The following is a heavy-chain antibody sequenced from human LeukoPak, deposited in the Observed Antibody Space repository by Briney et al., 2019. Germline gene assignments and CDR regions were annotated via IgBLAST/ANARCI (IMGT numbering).Heavy chain of an antibody. V-gene: IGHV3-23*01. CDR1: GFIFSSYA. CDR2: ISGSGGST. D-gene: IGHD5-12*01. CDR3: AKTRGGVVAPTSDY. Sequence: GGSLRLSCAVSGFIFSSYAMSWVRQAPGKGQEWVSVISGSGGSTYYADSVKGRFTISRDNSKNTLYLQMNSLRVEDTAVYYCAKTRGGVVAPTSDYWGQGTLVTVSS. J-gene: IGHJ4*02.